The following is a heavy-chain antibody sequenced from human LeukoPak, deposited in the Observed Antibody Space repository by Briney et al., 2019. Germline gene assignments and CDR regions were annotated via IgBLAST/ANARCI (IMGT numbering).Heavy chain of an antibody. CDR2: VDPENGET. V-gene: IGHV1-69-2*01. CDR1: GYTPTDYY. CDR3: ATGQTGTHGY. D-gene: IGHD1-7*01. J-gene: IGHJ4*02. Sequence: VKVSCKVSGYTPTDYYMHWVQQAPGKGLEWMGLVDPENGETVYAEKFQGRVTMTADTSTDPAYLELSGLRSEDTAVYYCATGQTGTHGYWGQGTLVTVSS.